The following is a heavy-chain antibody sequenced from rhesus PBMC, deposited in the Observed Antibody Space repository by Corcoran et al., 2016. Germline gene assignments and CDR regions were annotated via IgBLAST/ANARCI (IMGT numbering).Heavy chain of an antibody. V-gene: IGHV1-111*02. CDR2: VDPEDGKE. Sequence: EVQLVQSGAEVKKPGASVKISCKASGYTFTDSYLHWVRQALGKRLEWMGRVDPEDGKEIHAQKFQDKVTISADTSTDTAYMELSSLRSEDTAVYYCATMGQLALWGQGVLVTVSS. D-gene: IGHD6-25*01. J-gene: IGHJ4*01. CDR3: ATMGQLAL. CDR1: GYTFTDSY.